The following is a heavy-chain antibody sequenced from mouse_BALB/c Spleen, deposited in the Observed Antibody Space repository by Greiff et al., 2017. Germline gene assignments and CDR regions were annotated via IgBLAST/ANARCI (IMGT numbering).Heavy chain of an antibody. D-gene: IGHD2-10*02. CDR2: IDPENGDT. CDR1: GFNIKDYY. V-gene: IGHV14-4*02. CDR3: NAKYGKP. J-gene: IGHJ3*01. Sequence: EVQLQQSGAELVRSGASVKLSCTASGFNIKDYYMHWVKQRPEQGLEWIGWIDPENGDTEYAPKFQGKATMTADTSSNTAYLQLSSLTSEDTAVYYCNAKYGKPWGQGTLVTVSA.